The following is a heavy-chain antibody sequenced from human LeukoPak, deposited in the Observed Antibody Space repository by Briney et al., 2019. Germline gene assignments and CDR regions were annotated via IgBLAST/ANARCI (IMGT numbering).Heavy chain of an antibody. Sequence: QTLSLTCAISGVSVSNYTTAWIWNSQSPARELESLVRKYCRSKWYTEYAVSVKSRITIDTDTSKNQFSLQLSSVTPEDTAVYYSARGYYCDSWGQGTLVTVSS. CDR3: ARGYYCDS. V-gene: IGHV6-1*01. CDR2: KYCRSKWYT. J-gene: IGHJ4*02. CDR1: GVSVSNYTTA.